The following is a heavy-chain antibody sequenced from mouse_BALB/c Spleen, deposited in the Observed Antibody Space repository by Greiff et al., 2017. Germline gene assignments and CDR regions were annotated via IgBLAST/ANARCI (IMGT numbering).Heavy chain of an antibody. CDR3: ARGGYYDYSYWYFDV. D-gene: IGHD2-4*01. CDR1: GDSITSGY. CDR2: ISYSGST. J-gene: IGHJ1*01. V-gene: IGHV3-8*02. Sequence: VQLQQSGPSLVKPSQTLSLTCSVTGDSITSGYWNWIRKFPGNKLEYMGYISYSGSTYYNPSLKSRISITRDTSKNQYYLQLNSVTTEDTATDYCARGGYYDYSYWYFDVWGAGTTVTVSS.